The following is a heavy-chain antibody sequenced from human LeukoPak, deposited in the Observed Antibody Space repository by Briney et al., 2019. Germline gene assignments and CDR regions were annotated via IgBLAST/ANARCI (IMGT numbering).Heavy chain of an antibody. V-gene: IGHV1-2*02. Sequence: ASVKVSCKASGYTFTGYYIHWVRQAPGQGREWMGWINPNRGGTNYAQKFQGRVTMTRDTSISTAYMELSSLRSEDTAVYYCARKLGLCSSTSCYGVNWFDPWGQGTLVTVSS. D-gene: IGHD2-2*01. CDR3: ARKLGLCSSTSCYGVNWFDP. J-gene: IGHJ5*02. CDR2: INPNRGGT. CDR1: GYTFTGYY.